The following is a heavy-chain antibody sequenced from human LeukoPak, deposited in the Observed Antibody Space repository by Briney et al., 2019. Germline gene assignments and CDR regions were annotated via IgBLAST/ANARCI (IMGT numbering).Heavy chain of an antibody. CDR1: GYTFTSDG. J-gene: IGHJ5*02. Sequence: ASVKVSCKASGYTFTSDGISWVRQAPGQGLEWMGWISAYNGNRSYAQKVEGRVTMTTDTSTNTAYMELRGLRSDDTALYYCARGYCSGGSCYWFDPWGQGTLVTVSS. V-gene: IGHV1-18*01. D-gene: IGHD2-15*01. CDR2: ISAYNGNR. CDR3: ARGYCSGGSCYWFDP.